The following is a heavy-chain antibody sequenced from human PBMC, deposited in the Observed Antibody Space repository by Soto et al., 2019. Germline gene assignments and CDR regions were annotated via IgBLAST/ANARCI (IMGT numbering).Heavy chain of an antibody. J-gene: IGHJ4*02. CDR2: FDPDHDKT. V-gene: IGHV1-24*01. CDR3: ATEPWGYFDH. Sequence: QVHLEQSGAEVRRPGASVKVSCKVSGYTLPELTLHWVRLTPGKGLDWIGGFDPDHDKTVYAQKFQGRVTMTEDRSTDTTYMELRSLTFEDTAIYFCATEPWGYFDHWGQGVLVTVAS. CDR1: GYTLPELT. D-gene: IGHD3-16*01.